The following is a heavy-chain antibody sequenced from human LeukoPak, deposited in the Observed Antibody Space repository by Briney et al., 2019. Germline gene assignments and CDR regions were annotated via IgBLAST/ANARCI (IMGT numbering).Heavy chain of an antibody. D-gene: IGHD2-8*01. V-gene: IGHV4-34*01. CDR2: INHSGST. CDR1: GGSFSGYY. Sequence: SETLSLTCAVYGGSFSGYYWSWIRQPPGKGLEWIGEINHSGSTNYNPSLKSRVTISVDTSKNQFSLKLSSVTAAGTAVYYCAREDYCTNGVCYRGRGYFDYWGQGTLVTVSS. CDR3: AREDYCTNGVCYRGRGYFDY. J-gene: IGHJ4*02.